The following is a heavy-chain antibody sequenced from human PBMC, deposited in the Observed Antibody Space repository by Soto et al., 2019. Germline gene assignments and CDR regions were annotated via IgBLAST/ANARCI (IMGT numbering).Heavy chain of an antibody. CDR3: AKEGSIFGVVSPFFDY. Sequence: PGGSLRLSCAASGFPVSSSYMNWVRQAPGKGLEWVSVIYSAGTTYYADSVKGRFTISRDNSKNTLYLQMNSLRAEDTAVYYCAKEGSIFGVVSPFFDYWGQGTLGTVSS. D-gene: IGHD3-3*01. CDR1: GFPVSSSY. V-gene: IGHV3-66*01. J-gene: IGHJ4*02. CDR2: IYSAGTT.